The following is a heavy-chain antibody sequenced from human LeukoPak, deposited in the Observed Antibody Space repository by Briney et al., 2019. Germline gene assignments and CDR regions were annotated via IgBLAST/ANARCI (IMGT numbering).Heavy chain of an antibody. V-gene: IGHV4-38-2*02. CDR3: GRAVFSSGDYGIFDI. D-gene: IGHD4-17*01. CDR1: GYSMSSGYY. Sequence: SETLSLTRTVSGYSMSSGYYWGWIRQPPGKGLEWIGSIFHSGSTYYNPSLKSRVTISLDTSKNHFSLKLRSVSATDTAVYYCGRAVFSSGDYGIFDIWGQGTMVTVSS. J-gene: IGHJ3*02. CDR2: IFHSGST.